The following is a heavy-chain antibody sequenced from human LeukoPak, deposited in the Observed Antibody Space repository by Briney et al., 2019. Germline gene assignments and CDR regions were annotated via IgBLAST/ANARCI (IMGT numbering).Heavy chain of an antibody. CDR1: GFTLYDYG. J-gene: IGHJ6*03. D-gene: IGHD1-26*01. CDR2: INWNGDGT. CDR3: ARLGGPDYYFCYYMDV. Sequence: GGSLRLSCAASGFTLYDYGMSWVRQVPGKGLEWICGINWNGDGTGYADSVKGRFTISRDNAKNSLYLQMDSLRAEDTALYYCARLGGPDYYFCYYMDVWGKGTTVTVSS. V-gene: IGHV3-20*04.